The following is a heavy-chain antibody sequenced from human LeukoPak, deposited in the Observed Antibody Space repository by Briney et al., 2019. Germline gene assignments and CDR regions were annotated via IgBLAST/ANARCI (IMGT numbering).Heavy chain of an antibody. D-gene: IGHD5-12*01. Sequence: SETLSLTCAVYGGSFSGYYWSWIRQPPGKGLEWVGEINHSGSTNYNPSLKSRVIISVDTSKNQFSLKLSSVTAADTAVYYCASGSSSGYDMGYWGQGTLVTVSS. CDR3: ASGSSSGYDMGY. J-gene: IGHJ4*02. CDR2: INHSGST. CDR1: GGSFSGYY. V-gene: IGHV4-34*01.